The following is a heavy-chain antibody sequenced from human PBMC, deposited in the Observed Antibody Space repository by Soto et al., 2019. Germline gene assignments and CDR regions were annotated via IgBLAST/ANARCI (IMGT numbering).Heavy chain of an antibody. D-gene: IGHD3-22*01. CDR2: IGIGSSTK. CDR1: GFTFRNYG. CDR3: ASDQLYFNDISGRPLNAFDV. V-gene: IGHV3-48*01. J-gene: IGHJ3*01. Sequence: PGGSLRLSCAASGFTFRNYGMNWVRQAPGKGLEWVSYIGIGSSTKYYADSVKGRFTISRDNAKNSLYLQMNSLRAEDTAVYYSASDQLYFNDISGRPLNAFDVWGQGTMVTVSS.